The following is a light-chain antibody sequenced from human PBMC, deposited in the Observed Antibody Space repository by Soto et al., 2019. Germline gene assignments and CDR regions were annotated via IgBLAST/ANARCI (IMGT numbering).Light chain of an antibody. J-gene: IGKJ5*01. CDR2: GAS. CDR3: QQRSNWRVT. V-gene: IGKV3-11*01. CDR1: QSVPSR. Sequence: EIVMTQSPATLSVSPGEDVTLSCRASQSVPSRIAWYQQKPGQAPSLLIYGASTRATGVPARFSGSGSGTDFTLTISSLEPEDFAVYYCQQRSNWRVTFGQGTRLEIK.